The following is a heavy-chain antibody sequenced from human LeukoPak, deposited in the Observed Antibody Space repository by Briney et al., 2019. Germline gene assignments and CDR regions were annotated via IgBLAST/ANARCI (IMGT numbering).Heavy chain of an antibody. Sequence: ASVTVSCKASGYTFTGYYMHWVRQAPGQGLEWMGWISPKSGGTNYAQKSQGRVTMTRDTSISTAYMELSRLRSDDTAVYYCARDFLHVYYYDSSGYVRGAFDIWGQGTMVTVSS. J-gene: IGHJ3*02. D-gene: IGHD3-22*01. V-gene: IGHV1-2*02. CDR1: GYTFTGYY. CDR3: ARDFLHVYYYDSSGYVRGAFDI. CDR2: ISPKSGGT.